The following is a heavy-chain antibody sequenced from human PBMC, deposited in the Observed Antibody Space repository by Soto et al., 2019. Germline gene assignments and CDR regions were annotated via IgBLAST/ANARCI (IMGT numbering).Heavy chain of an antibody. CDR2: VYYSGNT. CDR1: GGSISNYR. CDR3: ARYDFWTGYFDY. Sequence: SETLSLICIVSGGSISNYRWSWIRQPPGKGLEWIGYVYYSGNTDYIPSLQSRVTMSIDTSKNQFSLKLSSVTATDTAVYFCARYDFWTGYFDYWGQGILVTVSS. V-gene: IGHV4-59*08. J-gene: IGHJ4*02. D-gene: IGHD3-3*01.